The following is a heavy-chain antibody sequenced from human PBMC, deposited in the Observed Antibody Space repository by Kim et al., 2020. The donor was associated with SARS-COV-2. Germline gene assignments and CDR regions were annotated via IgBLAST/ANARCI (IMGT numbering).Heavy chain of an antibody. CDR1: GGSFSGYY. J-gene: IGHJ4*02. CDR3: ASRIAVAGPFDY. V-gene: IGHV4-34*01. Sequence: SETLSLTCAVYGGSFSGYYWSWIRQPPGKGLEWIGEINHSGSTNYNPSLKSRVTISVDTSKNQFSLKLSSVTAADTAVYYCASRIAVAGPFDYWGQGTL. D-gene: IGHD6-19*01. CDR2: INHSGST.